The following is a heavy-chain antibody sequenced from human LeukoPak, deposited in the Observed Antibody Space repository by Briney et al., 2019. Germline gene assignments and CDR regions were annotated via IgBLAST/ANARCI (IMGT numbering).Heavy chain of an antibody. CDR3: ASNRLLGGWYPGRYGMDV. J-gene: IGHJ6*02. CDR1: GGPVSSYY. V-gene: IGHV4-59*02. Sequence: PSETLSLTCTVSGGPVSSYYWTWIRQPPGKGLEWIGHIHYSENINYNPSPQSRVIMSVDTSKNQVTLKLSSVTAADTAVYYCASNRLLGGWYPGRYGMDVWGQGTTVIVSS. D-gene: IGHD6-19*01. CDR2: IHYSENI.